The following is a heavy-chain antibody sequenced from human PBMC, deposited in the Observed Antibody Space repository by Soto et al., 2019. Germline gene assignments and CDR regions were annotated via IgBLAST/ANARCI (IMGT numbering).Heavy chain of an antibody. Sequence: VSVKVSCKAPGYTFTSYDINWVRQATGQGLEWMGWMNPNSGNTGYAQKFQGRVTTTRNTSISTAYMELSSLRSEDTAVYYCARGRYSSGWYGNNAFDIWGQGTMVTVSS. J-gene: IGHJ3*02. CDR2: MNPNSGNT. D-gene: IGHD6-19*01. CDR3: ARGRYSSGWYGNNAFDI. CDR1: GYTFTSYD. V-gene: IGHV1-8*01.